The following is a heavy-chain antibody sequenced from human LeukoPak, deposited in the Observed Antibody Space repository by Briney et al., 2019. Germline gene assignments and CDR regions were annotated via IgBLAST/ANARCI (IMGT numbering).Heavy chain of an antibody. V-gene: IGHV1-8*01. Sequence: ASVKVSCTASGYTFTSYDINWVRQATGQGLEWMGWMNPNSGNTGYAQKFQGRVTMTRNTSISTAYMELSSLRSEDTAVYYCARGSLLDQVGRSSGFDYWGQGTLVTVSS. CDR1: GYTFTSYD. J-gene: IGHJ4*02. D-gene: IGHD3-22*01. CDR2: MNPNSGNT. CDR3: ARGSLLDQVGRSSGFDY.